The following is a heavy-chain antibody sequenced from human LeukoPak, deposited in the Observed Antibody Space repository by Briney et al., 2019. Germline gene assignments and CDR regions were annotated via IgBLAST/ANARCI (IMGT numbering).Heavy chain of an antibody. V-gene: IGHV3-23*01. CDR1: GFTFTSYA. Sequence: GGSQRLSCAASGFTFTSYAMGWVRQAPGKGLEWVSSVSGSGDGTYYADSVKGRFTISRDNSKKTLDLHVDSLRAEDTAVYYCAKERLGGNYGDYAVDYWGQGTMVTVSS. CDR3: AKERLGGNYGDYAVDY. CDR2: VSGSGDGT. J-gene: IGHJ4*02. D-gene: IGHD4-17*01.